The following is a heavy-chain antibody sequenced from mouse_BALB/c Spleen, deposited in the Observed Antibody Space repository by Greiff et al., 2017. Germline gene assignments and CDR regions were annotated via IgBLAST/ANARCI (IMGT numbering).Heavy chain of an antibody. CDR2: IDPSDSET. Sequence: QVQLQQSGPQLVRPGASVKISCKASGYSFTSYWMHWVKQRPGQGLEWIGMIDPSDSETRLNQKFKDKATLTVDKSYSTAYMQRSRPTAEDSAVYYCERGDRREDYWGQGTPVTVSA. J-gene: IGHJ4*01. CDR3: ERGDRREDY. V-gene: IGHV1S127*01. CDR1: GYSFTSYW.